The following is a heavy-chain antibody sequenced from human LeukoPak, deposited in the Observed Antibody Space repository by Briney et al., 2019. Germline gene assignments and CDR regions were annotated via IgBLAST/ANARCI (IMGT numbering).Heavy chain of an antibody. CDR3: ARGGGPSGYYFDY. Sequence: SETLSLTCTVSGGSISSYYWSWIRQPPGKGLEWIGYIYYSGSTNYNPSLKCRVTISVDTSKNQFSLKLSSVTAADTAVYYCARGGGPSGYYFDYWGQGTLVTVSS. J-gene: IGHJ4*02. CDR1: GGSISSYY. D-gene: IGHD3-22*01. CDR2: IYYSGST. V-gene: IGHV4-59*12.